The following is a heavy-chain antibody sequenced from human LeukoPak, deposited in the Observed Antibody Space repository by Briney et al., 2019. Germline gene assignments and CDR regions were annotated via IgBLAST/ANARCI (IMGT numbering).Heavy chain of an antibody. CDR1: GFTFSTYA. D-gene: IGHD6-13*01. V-gene: IGHV4-34*01. J-gene: IGHJ5*02. CDR2: INHSGST. Sequence: PGGSLRLSCAASGFTFSTYAMSWVRQAPGKGLGWIGEINHSGSTNYNPSLKSRVTISVDTSKNQFSLKLSSVTAADTAVYYCARDIGAAAAFGSWGQGTLVTVSS. CDR3: ARDIGAAAAFGS.